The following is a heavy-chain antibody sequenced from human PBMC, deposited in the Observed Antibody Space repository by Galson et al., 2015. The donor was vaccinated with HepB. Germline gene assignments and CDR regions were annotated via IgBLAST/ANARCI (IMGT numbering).Heavy chain of an antibody. CDR1: GYTFTSYY. V-gene: IGHV1-46*01. CDR2: INPSGGST. Sequence: SVKVSCKASGYTFTSYYMHWVRQAPGQGLEWMGIINPSGGSTSYAQKFQGRVTMTRDTSTSTVYMELSSLRSEDTAVYYCARDADPWSAGYCSSTSCQGAGDAFDIWGQGTMVTVSS. D-gene: IGHD2-2*01. CDR3: ARDADPWSAGYCSSTSCQGAGDAFDI. J-gene: IGHJ3*02.